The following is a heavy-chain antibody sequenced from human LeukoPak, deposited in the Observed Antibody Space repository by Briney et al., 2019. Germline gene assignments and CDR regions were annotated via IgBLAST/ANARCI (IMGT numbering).Heavy chain of an antibody. V-gene: IGHV2-5*02. D-gene: IGHD6-19*01. Sequence: SGPTLVKPTQTLTLTCTFSGFSLSISGMGLGWILHPPEKALEGLALIYWDDDKRYSPSLKSRLTITKDTSKNQVVLTMTNMDPVDTATYYCAHTYSSTALNWFDPWGQGTLVTVSS. J-gene: IGHJ5*02. CDR1: GFSLSISGMG. CDR2: IYWDDDK. CDR3: AHTYSSTALNWFDP.